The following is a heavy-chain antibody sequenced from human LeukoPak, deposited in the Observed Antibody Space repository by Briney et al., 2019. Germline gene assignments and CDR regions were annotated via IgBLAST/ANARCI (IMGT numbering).Heavy chain of an antibody. CDR1: GGSISGYY. J-gene: IGHJ5*02. D-gene: IGHD3-10*01. Sequence: SETLCLTCTVSGGSISGYYWSWIRQPPGKGLELIGYVHYSGSTYYNPSLKSRVTMSVDTSKNQFSLKLTSVTAADTAVYNCARKGEHYYDSGKMWPAWFDLWGQGTLVTVSS. CDR3: ARKGEHYYDSGKMWPAWFDL. V-gene: IGHV4-59*01. CDR2: VHYSGST.